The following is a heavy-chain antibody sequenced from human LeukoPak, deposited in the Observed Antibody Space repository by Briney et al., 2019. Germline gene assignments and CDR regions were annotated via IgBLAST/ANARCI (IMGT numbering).Heavy chain of an antibody. J-gene: IGHJ4*02. V-gene: IGHV1-18*01. D-gene: IGHD3-22*01. CDR1: GYTFTSYG. CDR3: ARKLYDSSRYGQTYYFDY. CDR2: ISPYNGNT. Sequence: ASVKVSCKASGYTFTSYGISWVRQAPGQGLEWMGWISPYNGNTNYAQKLQGRVTMTTDTSTSTAYMDLRSLRPDDTAVYYCARKLYDSSRYGQTYYFDYWGQGTLVTVSS.